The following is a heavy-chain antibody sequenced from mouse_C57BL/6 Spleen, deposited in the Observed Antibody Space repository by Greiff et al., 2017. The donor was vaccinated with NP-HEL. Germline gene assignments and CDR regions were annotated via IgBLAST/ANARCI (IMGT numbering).Heavy chain of an antibody. D-gene: IGHD2-1*01. CDR2: ISSGSSTI. CDR3: ARNYGNYNYFDY. J-gene: IGHJ2*01. Sequence: EVKVVESGGGLVKPGGSLKLSCAASGFTFSDYGMHWVRQAPEKGLEWVAYISSGSSTIYYADTVKGRFTISRDNAKNTLFLQMTSLRSEDTAMYYCARNYGNYNYFDYWGQGTTLTVSS. CDR1: GFTFSDYG. V-gene: IGHV5-17*01.